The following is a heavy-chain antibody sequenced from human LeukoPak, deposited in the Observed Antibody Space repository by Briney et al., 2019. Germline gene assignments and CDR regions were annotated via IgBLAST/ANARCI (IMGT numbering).Heavy chain of an antibody. Sequence: PGGSLRLSCAASGFTFSSYSMNWVRQAPGKGLEWVSSISSSSSYIYYADSVKGRFTISRDNAKNSLYLQMNSLRAEDTAVYYCAGEHIVVVTATSGAFDIWGQGTMVTVSS. J-gene: IGHJ3*02. CDR3: AGEHIVVVTATSGAFDI. D-gene: IGHD2-21*02. CDR2: ISSSSSYI. CDR1: GFTFSSYS. V-gene: IGHV3-21*01.